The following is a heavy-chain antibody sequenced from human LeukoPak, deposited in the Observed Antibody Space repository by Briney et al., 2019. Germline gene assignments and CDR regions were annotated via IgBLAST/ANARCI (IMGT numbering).Heavy chain of an antibody. D-gene: IGHD6-13*01. CDR2: ISAYNGNT. CDR1: GGTFSSYA. CDR3: ARTSPSSSWPYYYYYYMDV. Sequence: GASVKVSCKASGGTFSSYAISWVRQAPGQGLEWMGWISAYNGNTNYAQKLQGRVTMTTDTSTSTAYMELRSLRSDDTAVYYCARTSPSSSWPYYYYYYMDVWGKGTTVTISS. J-gene: IGHJ6*03. V-gene: IGHV1-18*01.